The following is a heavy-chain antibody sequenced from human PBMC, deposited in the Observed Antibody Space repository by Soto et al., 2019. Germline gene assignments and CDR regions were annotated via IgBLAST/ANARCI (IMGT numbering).Heavy chain of an antibody. J-gene: IGHJ6*02. CDR3: AKENIVVVPAAIRDYYGMDV. D-gene: IGHD2-2*02. Sequence: PGGSLRLSCAASGFTFSSYAMSWVRQAAGKGLEWVSAISGSGGSTYYADSVKGRFTISRDNSKNTLYLQMNSLRAEDTAVYYCAKENIVVVPAAIRDYYGMDVWGQGTTVTVSS. CDR2: ISGSGGST. V-gene: IGHV3-23*01. CDR1: GFTFSSYA.